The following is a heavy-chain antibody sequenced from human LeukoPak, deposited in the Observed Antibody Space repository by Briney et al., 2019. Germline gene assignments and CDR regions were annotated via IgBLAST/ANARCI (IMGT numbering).Heavy chain of an antibody. Sequence: GGSLRLSCAASGFTFRNHWMSWVRQAPGKGLEWVANIKEDGREKYYVDSVKGRFTISRDNAKNSLNLQMSSLRAEDTAVYYCARGATVTTIYYYYYVDVWGKGTTVTVSS. V-gene: IGHV3-7*01. D-gene: IGHD5-12*01. CDR1: GFTFRNHW. J-gene: IGHJ6*03. CDR2: IKEDGREK. CDR3: ARGATVTTIYYYYYVDV.